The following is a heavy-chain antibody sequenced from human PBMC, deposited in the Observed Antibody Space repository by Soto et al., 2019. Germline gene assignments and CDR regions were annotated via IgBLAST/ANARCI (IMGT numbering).Heavy chain of an antibody. CDR2: IFSNDEK. J-gene: IGHJ6*02. Sequence: QVTLKESGPVLVQPTETLTLTCTVSVFSLSNARMGVSWIRQPPRKARGWLAHIFSNDEKSYSTSPKSRLTISKDTSKSQVVLTLTNMDPVDTATYYCARMFGGWTLGYGMDVWGQGTTVTVSS. D-gene: IGHD3-10*01. V-gene: IGHV2-26*01. CDR3: ARMFGGWTLGYGMDV. CDR1: VFSLSNARMG.